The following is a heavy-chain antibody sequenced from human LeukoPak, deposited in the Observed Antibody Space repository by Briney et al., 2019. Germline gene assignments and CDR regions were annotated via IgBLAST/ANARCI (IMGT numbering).Heavy chain of an antibody. CDR2: INPNSGGT. CDR1: GYTFTGYY. Sequence: GASVKVSCKASGYTFTGYYMHWVRQAPGQGLEWMGWINPNSGGTKYAQKFQGRVTMTRDTSISTAYMELSRLRSDDTAVYYCARGGVAGTIDYWGQGTLVTASS. D-gene: IGHD6-19*01. CDR3: ARGGVAGTIDY. V-gene: IGHV1-2*02. J-gene: IGHJ4*02.